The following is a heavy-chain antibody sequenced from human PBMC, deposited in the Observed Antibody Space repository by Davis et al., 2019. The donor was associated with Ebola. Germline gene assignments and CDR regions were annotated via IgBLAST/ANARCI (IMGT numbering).Heavy chain of an antibody. V-gene: IGHV3-23*01. D-gene: IGHD2-2*01. CDR1: GFTFSSYA. CDR2: ISGSGGST. Sequence: GESLKISCAASGFTFSSYAMSWVRQAPGKGLEWVSAISGSGGSTYYADSVKGRFTISRDNSKNTLYLQMNSLRAEDTAVYYCAKWKIVVVPAAPAQNWFDPWGQGTLVTVSS. CDR3: AKWKIVVVPAAPAQNWFDP. J-gene: IGHJ5*02.